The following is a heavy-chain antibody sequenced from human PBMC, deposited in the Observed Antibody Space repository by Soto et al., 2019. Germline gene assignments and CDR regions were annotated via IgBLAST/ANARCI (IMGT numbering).Heavy chain of an antibody. CDR2: ISKSDYT. J-gene: IGHJ4*02. CDR3: AREDSIIIPAVSDF. Sequence: GGSLRLSCTVSGFAFNNYGINWVRQAPGKGLEWVSSISKSDYTYYSDSVKGRFAISRDNAKSSVSLQMNTLRVEDTAVYYCAREDSIIIPAVSDFWGQGTMVTVS. CDR1: GFAFNNYG. D-gene: IGHD2-2*01. V-gene: IGHV3-21*01.